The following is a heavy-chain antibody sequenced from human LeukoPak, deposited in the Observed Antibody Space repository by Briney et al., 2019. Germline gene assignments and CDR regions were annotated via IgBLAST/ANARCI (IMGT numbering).Heavy chain of an antibody. CDR1: GFTFGSYW. CDR3: ARDKYTNSWSGSNFDH. Sequence: GGSLRLSCVASGFTFGSYWMTWVRQAPGKGLEWVANIKQDGSEKNYVDSVKGRFAISRDNAKNSLYLQMNSLRAGDTAVYYCARDKYTNSWSGSNFDHWGQGTLVTVSS. V-gene: IGHV3-7*01. J-gene: IGHJ4*02. D-gene: IGHD6-13*01. CDR2: IKQDGSEK.